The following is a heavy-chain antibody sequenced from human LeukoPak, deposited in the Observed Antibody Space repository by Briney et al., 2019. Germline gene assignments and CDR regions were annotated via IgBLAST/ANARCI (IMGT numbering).Heavy chain of an antibody. CDR3: ARASLEVVTVIAFDI. D-gene: IGHD3-22*01. J-gene: IGHJ3*02. CDR1: GYTLTELS. CDR2: IIPIFGTA. Sequence: GASVKVSCKVSGYTLTELSIHWVRQAPGQGLEWMGGIIPIFGTANYAQKFQGRVTITADKSTSTAYMELSSLRSEDTAVYYCARASLEVVTVIAFDIWGQGTMVTVSS. V-gene: IGHV1-69*06.